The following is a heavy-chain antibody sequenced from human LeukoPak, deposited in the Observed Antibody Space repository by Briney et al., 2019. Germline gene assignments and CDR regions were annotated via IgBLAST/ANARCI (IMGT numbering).Heavy chain of an antibody. CDR3: ARLNNRVLFDS. J-gene: IGHJ4*02. CDR1: GDSISSSY. V-gene: IGHV4-4*07. CDR2: IYSSGIT. Sequence: SETLSLTCTVSGDSISSSYWSWIRQPAGKGLEWIRRIYSSGITNYNPSLNSRVTMPLDTSKNQFSLKLNSVTAADTALYYCARLNNRVLFDSWGQGTLVTVSS. D-gene: IGHD1-14*01.